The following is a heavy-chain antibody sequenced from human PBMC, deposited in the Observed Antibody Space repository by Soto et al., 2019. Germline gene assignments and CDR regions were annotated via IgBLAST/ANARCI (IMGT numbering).Heavy chain of an antibody. D-gene: IGHD4-17*01. J-gene: IGHJ4*02. CDR1: GYSVSSNSSA. CDR3: ARSSPSVTTPFDY. Sequence: PSQTLSLTCAISGYSVSSNSSAWSWIRQSPSRGLEWLGRTCYRSKWYTNYAVSVKSRITINADTSKNQFSLQLNSVTPEDTAVYFCARSSPSVTTPFDYWGQGTLVTVSS. CDR2: TCYRSKWYT. V-gene: IGHV6-1*01.